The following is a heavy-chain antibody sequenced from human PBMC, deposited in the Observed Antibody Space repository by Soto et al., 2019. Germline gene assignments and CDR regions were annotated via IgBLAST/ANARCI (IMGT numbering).Heavy chain of an antibody. Sequence: GGSLRLSCAASGFNFGGYWMHWVRQAPGKRLVWVSRINSDGTITSYADSVKGRFTISRDNTKNTLYLQMNSLRGEDMAVYYCARSEWFDPWGQGTLVTVSS. CDR1: GFNFGGYW. CDR3: ARSEWFDP. J-gene: IGHJ5*02. V-gene: IGHV3-74*01. CDR2: INSDGTIT.